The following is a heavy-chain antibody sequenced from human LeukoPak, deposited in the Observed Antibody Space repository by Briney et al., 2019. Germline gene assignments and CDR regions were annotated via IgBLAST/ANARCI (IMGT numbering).Heavy chain of an antibody. CDR2: IIPIFGTA. J-gene: IGHJ1*01. V-gene: IGHV1-69*13. CDR1: GGTFSSYA. CDR3: ARSGQQLGGDEYFQH. D-gene: IGHD6-13*01. Sequence: GASVKVSCNASGGTFSSYAISWVRQAPGQGLEWMGGIIPIFGTANYAQKFQGRVTITADESTSTAYMELSSLRSEDTAVYYCARSGQQLGGDEYFQHWGQGTLVTVSS.